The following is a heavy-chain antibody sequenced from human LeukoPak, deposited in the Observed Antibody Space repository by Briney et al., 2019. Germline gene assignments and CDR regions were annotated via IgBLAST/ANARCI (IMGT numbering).Heavy chain of an antibody. J-gene: IGHJ4*02. D-gene: IGHD3-10*01. V-gene: IGHV5-51*01. Sequence: GESLKISCKGSGYSFTSYWIGWVRQMPGKGLEWMGIIYPGDSDTRYSPSFQGQVTISADKSISTAYLQWSSLKASDTAMYYCARRLSYGSGSYRTYYFDYWGQGTLVTVSS. CDR2: IYPGDSDT. CDR1: GYSFTSYW. CDR3: ARRLSYGSGSYRTYYFDY.